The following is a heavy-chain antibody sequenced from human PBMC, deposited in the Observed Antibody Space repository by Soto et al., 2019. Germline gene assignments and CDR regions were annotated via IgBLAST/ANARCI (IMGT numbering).Heavy chain of an antibody. Sequence: QVQLVESGGGVVQSGRSLRLSCAASGFTFSSYGMHWVRQAPGKGLEWVALVWFDGSKKYYADSVKGRFTIARDNSKKTLYLQMNSLSAEDTAVYYCAREGRAYCGGDCALFDNWGQGTLVTVSS. CDR1: GFTFSSYG. CDR2: VWFDGSKK. CDR3: AREGRAYCGGDCALFDN. D-gene: IGHD2-21*02. J-gene: IGHJ4*02. V-gene: IGHV3-33*01.